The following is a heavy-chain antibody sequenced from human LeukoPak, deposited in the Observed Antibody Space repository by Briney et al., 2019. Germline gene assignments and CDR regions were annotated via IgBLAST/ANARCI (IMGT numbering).Heavy chain of an antibody. V-gene: IGHV3-7*04. CDR1: GFTFSSYW. CDR3: ARGRCGYNCGSEFYY. Sequence: QPGGSLRLSCAASGFTFSSYWMTWVRQAPGKGLEWVANIKQDGSDKHYVDSVKGRFTISRDNAKNSLFLQMDSLRGEDTAVYYCARGRCGYNCGSEFYYWGQGTLVTVSS. D-gene: IGHD5-24*01. J-gene: IGHJ4*02. CDR2: IKQDGSDK.